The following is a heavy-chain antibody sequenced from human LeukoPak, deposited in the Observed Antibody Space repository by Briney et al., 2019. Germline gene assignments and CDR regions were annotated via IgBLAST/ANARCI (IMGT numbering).Heavy chain of an antibody. D-gene: IGHD3-3*01. J-gene: IGHJ4*02. CDR2: ISGSGGST. Sequence: PGGSLRLSCAASGFTFSSYAMSWARQAPGKGLEWVSAISGSGGSTYYADSVKGRFTISRDNSKNTLYLQMNSLRAEDTAVYYCAKGSRYYDFWSGYSMYYFDYWGQGTLVTVSS. V-gene: IGHV3-23*01. CDR1: GFTFSSYA. CDR3: AKGSRYYDFWSGYSMYYFDY.